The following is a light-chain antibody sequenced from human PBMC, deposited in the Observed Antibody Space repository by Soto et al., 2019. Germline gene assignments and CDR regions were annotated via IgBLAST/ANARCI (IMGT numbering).Light chain of an antibody. Sequence: IVMTQSPATLSVSPGERATLSCRASQSVSSNLAWYQQKPGQAPRLLIYGASTRATGIPARFSGSGSGTEFTLTISSLRSEDFAVYYCQQYNNWPPPLTFGGGTKVEIK. J-gene: IGKJ4*01. CDR1: QSVSSN. CDR2: GAS. V-gene: IGKV3-15*01. CDR3: QQYNNWPPPLT.